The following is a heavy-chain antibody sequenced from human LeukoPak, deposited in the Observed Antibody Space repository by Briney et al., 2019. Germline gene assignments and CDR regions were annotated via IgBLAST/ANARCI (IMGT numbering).Heavy chain of an antibody. Sequence: PGGSLRLSCAASGFTFSSYAMSWVRQAPGKGLEWVSAISGSGGSTYYADSVKGRFTISRDNSKNTLYLQMNSLRAEDTAVYYCAKLPTSGYSSGWTRYFDYWGQGTLVTVSS. CDR1: GFTFSSYA. V-gene: IGHV3-23*01. J-gene: IGHJ4*02. D-gene: IGHD6-19*01. CDR2: ISGSGGST. CDR3: AKLPTSGYSSGWTRYFDY.